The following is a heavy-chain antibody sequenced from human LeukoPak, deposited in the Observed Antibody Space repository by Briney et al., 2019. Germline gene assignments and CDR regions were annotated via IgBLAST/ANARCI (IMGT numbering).Heavy chain of an antibody. CDR3: ASYMVRGFDAFDI. D-gene: IGHD3-10*01. Sequence: PSETLSLTCTVSGGSTSGYYWSWIRQPAGQGLEWIGRIYSSGSTNYNPSLKSRVTMSVDTSKNQFSLKLSSVTAADTAVYYCASYMVRGFDAFDIWGQGTMVTVSS. J-gene: IGHJ3*02. CDR2: IYSSGST. CDR1: GGSTSGYY. V-gene: IGHV4-4*07.